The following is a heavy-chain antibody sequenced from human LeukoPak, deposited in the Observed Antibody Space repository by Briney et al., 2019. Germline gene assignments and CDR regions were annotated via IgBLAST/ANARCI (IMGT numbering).Heavy chain of an antibody. CDR3: ARRGEGYSYGSFGLDI. V-gene: IGHV4-59*08. D-gene: IGHD5-18*01. CDR2: FYYSGST. CDR1: GGSISGDY. Sequence: PSETLSLTCTVSGGSISGDYWSWIRQPPGKGLEWIGSFYYSGSTHYNPSLKSRVTTSVDTSNNQFTLNLSSVTAADTALYYCARRGEGYSYGSFGLDIWGQGTTVTVYS. J-gene: IGHJ6*02.